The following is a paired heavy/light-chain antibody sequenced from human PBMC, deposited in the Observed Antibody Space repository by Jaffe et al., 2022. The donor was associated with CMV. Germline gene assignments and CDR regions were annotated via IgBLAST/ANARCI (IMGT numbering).Heavy chain of an antibody. Sequence: QVQLQESGPGLVKPSETLSLTCTVSGGSINSYYWSWIRQPPGKGLEWIGYINYSGSTDYKSSLKSRVTISMDTSKKQLSLTLTSVTTADTAVYYCATLGGHSDYWGQGTLVTVSS. CDR1: GGSINSYY. D-gene: IGHD2-21*02. V-gene: IGHV4-59*01. J-gene: IGHJ4*02. CDR2: INYSGST. CDR3: ATLGGHSDY.
Light chain of an antibody. J-gene: IGKJ3*01. CDR1: QSISRW. CDR2: GTS. V-gene: IGKV1-5*01. CDR3: QQYNTLFT. Sequence: DIQMTQSPSTLSASVGDRVTITCRASQSISRWLAWYQQKPGTAPKLLIYGTSILESGVPSRFRGSGSGTDFTLTISSLQPDDFAIYYCQQYNTLFTFGPGTKVDIK.